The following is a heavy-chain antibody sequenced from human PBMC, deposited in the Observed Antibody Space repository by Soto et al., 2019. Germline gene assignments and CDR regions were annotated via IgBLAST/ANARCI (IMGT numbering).Heavy chain of an antibody. CDR2: ISYDGSNK. J-gene: IGHJ6*02. Sequence: GGSLRLSWAAAGFTFSSYGMQWVRQAPGKVLEWVAVISYDGSNKYYEDSVKGRFTITRDNSKNTLYLQMNSLRAEDTAVYYCVKIGRIAARRGYYYGMDVWGQGTTVTVSS. CDR1: GFTFSSYG. V-gene: IGHV3-30*18. D-gene: IGHD6-6*01. CDR3: VKIGRIAARRGYYYGMDV.